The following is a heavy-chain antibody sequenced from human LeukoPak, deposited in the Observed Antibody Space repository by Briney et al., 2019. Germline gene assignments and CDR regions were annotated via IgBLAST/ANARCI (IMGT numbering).Heavy chain of an antibody. CDR3: AKDMKDSSGLAFTGFDY. J-gene: IGHJ4*02. V-gene: IGHV3-43*01. Sequence: GGSLRLSCAASGFTFDDYTMHWARQAPGKGLEWVSLISWDGGSTYYADSVKGRFTISRDNSKNSLYLQMNSLRTEDTALYYCAKDMKDSSGLAFTGFDYWGQGTLVTVSS. CDR2: ISWDGGST. D-gene: IGHD3-22*01. CDR1: GFTFDDYT.